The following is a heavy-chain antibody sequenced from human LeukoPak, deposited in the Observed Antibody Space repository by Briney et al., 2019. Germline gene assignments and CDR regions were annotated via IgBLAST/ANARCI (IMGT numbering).Heavy chain of an antibody. Sequence: PGRSLRLSCAASGFTFTSYGIQWVRQAPGKGLEWVAVIWYDGSNKYYADSVTGRFTISRDTSKDTTYLQMNSLRAEDTDVYYCARVSSSSWYGEQWRHLDYWGQGTLVTVSS. CDR1: GFTFTSYG. J-gene: IGHJ4*02. V-gene: IGHV3-33*01. CDR3: ARVSSSSWYGEQWRHLDY. CDR2: IWYDGSNK. D-gene: IGHD6-13*01.